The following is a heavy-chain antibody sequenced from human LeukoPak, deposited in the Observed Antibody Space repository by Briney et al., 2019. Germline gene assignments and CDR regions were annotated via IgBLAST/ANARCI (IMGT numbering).Heavy chain of an antibody. D-gene: IGHD5-12*01. J-gene: IGHJ4*02. V-gene: IGHV3-9*01. CDR3: AKTLGGYSGYDPLGS. CDR1: GFTFDDYA. CDR2: ISWNSGSI. Sequence: GGSLRPSCAASGFTFDDYAMHWVRQAPGKGLEWVSGISWNSGSIGYADSVKGRFTISRDNAKNSLYLQMNSLRAEDTALYYCAKTLGGYSGYDPLGSWGQGTLVTVSS.